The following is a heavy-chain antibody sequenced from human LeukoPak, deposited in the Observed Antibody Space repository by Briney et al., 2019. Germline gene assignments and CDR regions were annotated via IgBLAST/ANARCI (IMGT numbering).Heavy chain of an antibody. CDR2: ITPIFGTA. CDR1: GGTFSSYA. Sequence: ASVKVSCKASGGTFSSYAISWVRQAPGQGLEWTGGITPIFGTANYAQKFQGRVTITTDESTSTAYMELSSLRSEDTAVYYCARGRLQQLALFDYWGQGTLVTVSS. D-gene: IGHD6-13*01. CDR3: ARGRLQQLALFDY. J-gene: IGHJ4*02. V-gene: IGHV1-69*05.